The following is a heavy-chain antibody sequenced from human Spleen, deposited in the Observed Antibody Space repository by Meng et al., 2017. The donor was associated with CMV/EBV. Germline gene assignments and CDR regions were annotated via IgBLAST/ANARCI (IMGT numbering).Heavy chain of an antibody. CDR3: ARDLLQSDY. V-gene: IGHV3-74*01. CDR2: INIEGSTT. Sequence: GGSLRLSCAASGFAFNNYWMHWVRQGPGKGLVWVSRINIEGSTTSYADSVKGRFTISRDNAKNTLYLQMNSLRAEDTGVYYCARDLLQSDYWGQGTLVTVSS. D-gene: IGHD3-22*01. CDR1: GFAFNNYW. J-gene: IGHJ4*02.